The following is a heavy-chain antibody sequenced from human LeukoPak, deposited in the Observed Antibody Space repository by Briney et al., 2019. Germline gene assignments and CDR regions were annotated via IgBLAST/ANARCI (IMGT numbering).Heavy chain of an antibody. CDR3: ARVANWGSMQAFDI. D-gene: IGHD7-27*01. CDR1: GYTFTGYY. V-gene: IGHV1-2*02. CDR2: INPNSGGT. Sequence: GASVKVSCKASGYTFTGYYMHWVRQAPGQGLEWMGWINPNSGGTNYAQKFQGRVTMTRDTSIGTAYMELSRLRSDDTAVYYCARVANWGSMQAFDIWGQGTMVTVSS. J-gene: IGHJ3*02.